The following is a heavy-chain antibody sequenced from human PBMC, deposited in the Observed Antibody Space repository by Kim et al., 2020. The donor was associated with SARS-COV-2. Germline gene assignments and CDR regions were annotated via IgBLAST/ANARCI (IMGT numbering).Heavy chain of an antibody. Sequence: SSGTLNSANSGKGQFTISRDNAKNAVSLQGNSLRAEDTAVYYCAGRLDYWGQGILVTVSS. J-gene: IGHJ4*02. CDR3: AGRLDY. D-gene: IGHD1-26*01. CDR2: SSGTL. V-gene: IGHV3-48*01.